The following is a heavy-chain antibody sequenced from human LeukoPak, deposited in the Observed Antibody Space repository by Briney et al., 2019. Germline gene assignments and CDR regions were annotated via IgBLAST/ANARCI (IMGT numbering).Heavy chain of an antibody. J-gene: IGHJ4*02. CDR1: DESFSGYY. CDR2: INYSGTT. D-gene: IGHD2-21*02. CDR3: AREGRGDHNFDY. V-gene: IGHV4-34*01. Sequence: PSETLSLTCAVSDESFSGYYWNWIRQPPGRGLEWIGEINYSGTTQYHPSLKSRVTMSVDKSKRQVSLMLSSVTVADTAVYYCAREGRGDHNFDYWGQGTLAIVSS.